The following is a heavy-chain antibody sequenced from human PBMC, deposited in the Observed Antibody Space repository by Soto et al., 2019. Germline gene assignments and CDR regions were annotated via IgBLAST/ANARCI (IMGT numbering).Heavy chain of an antibody. CDR3: ASGPNGGGWGSYFDY. J-gene: IGHJ4*02. D-gene: IGHD3-16*01. V-gene: IGHV1-69*12. CDR1: GGTFSSYA. Sequence: QVQLVQSGAEVKKPGSSVKVSCKASGGTFSSYAIDWVRQAPGQGLEWMGGIIPIFGTADYAQKFQGRVTITADESTSPAYMALSSLRSEGTAVYYCASGPNGGGWGSYFDYWGQGTRVNVSS. CDR2: IIPIFGTA.